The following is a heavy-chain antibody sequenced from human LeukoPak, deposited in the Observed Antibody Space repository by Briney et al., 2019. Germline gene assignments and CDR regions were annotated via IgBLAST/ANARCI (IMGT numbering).Heavy chain of an antibody. J-gene: IGHJ4*02. D-gene: IGHD3-10*01. CDR2: MKKDGSET. CDR3: GRHRSGSGTYFIDH. CDR1: GFTFSSYS. Sequence: GGSLRLSCVVSGFTFSSYSMIWVRQAPGKGLQWVAHMKKDGSETNYGDSVKGRFTISRDNAKNSLYLQMNSLRAEDTAVYYCGRHRSGSGTYFIDHWGQGTLVSVSS. V-gene: IGHV3-7*01.